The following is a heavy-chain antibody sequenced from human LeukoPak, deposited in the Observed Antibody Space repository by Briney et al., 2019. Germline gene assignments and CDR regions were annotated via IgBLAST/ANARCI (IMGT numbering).Heavy chain of an antibody. J-gene: IGHJ4*02. V-gene: IGHV4-39*07. CDR1: GSSISSYS. D-gene: IGHD3-9*01. CDR2: IYYSGST. Sequence: SGTLSLTCSVSGSSISSYSWGGIRQPPGKGLEWIGSIYYSGSTYYNPSLKSRVTISVDTSKNQFSLKLSSVTAADTAVYYCARDLHRYFEPKPFDYWGQGTLVTVSS. CDR3: ARDLHRYFEPKPFDY.